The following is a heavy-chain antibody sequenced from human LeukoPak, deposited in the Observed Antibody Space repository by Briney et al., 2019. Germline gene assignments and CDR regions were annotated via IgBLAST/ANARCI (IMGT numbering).Heavy chain of an antibody. V-gene: IGHV3-23*01. J-gene: IGHJ4*02. CDR2: ISANGDIT. D-gene: IGHD3-10*01. Sequence: PGGSLRLSCVAFGFTFSTYTMTWVRQAPGKGLEWVSVISANGDITYYADSVKGRFTISRDNAKNSLYVQMNSLRVEDTAVYYCARSQFGELLNGFDYWGRGTLVTVSS. CDR1: GFTFSTYT. CDR3: ARSQFGELLNGFDY.